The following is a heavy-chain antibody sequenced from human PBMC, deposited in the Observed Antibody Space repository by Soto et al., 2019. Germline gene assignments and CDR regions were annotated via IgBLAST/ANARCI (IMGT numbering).Heavy chain of an antibody. Sequence: SETLSLTCTVSGGSISSYYWSWIRQPPGKGLEWIGYIYYSGSTNYNPSLKSRVTISVDTSKNQFSLKLSSVTAADTAVYYCARATQERWFDPWGQGTLVTVSS. CDR1: GGSISSYY. CDR3: ARATQERWFDP. J-gene: IGHJ5*02. D-gene: IGHD5-12*01. CDR2: IYYSGST. V-gene: IGHV4-59*01.